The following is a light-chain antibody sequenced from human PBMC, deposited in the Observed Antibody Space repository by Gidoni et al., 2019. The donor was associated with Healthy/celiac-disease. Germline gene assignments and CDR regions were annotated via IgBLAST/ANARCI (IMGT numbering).Light chain of an antibody. J-gene: IGLJ2*01. CDR1: SSDVGGYHY. V-gene: IGLV2-14*01. CDR3: SSYTSSSTLVV. Sequence: QSALTHPASVSGSPGQSITISCTGTSSDVGGYHYVSWYQQHPGKAPKLMIYEVSNRPSGVSNRFSGSKSGNTASLTISGGQAEDEADYYCSSYTSSSTLVVFGGGTKLTVL. CDR2: EVS.